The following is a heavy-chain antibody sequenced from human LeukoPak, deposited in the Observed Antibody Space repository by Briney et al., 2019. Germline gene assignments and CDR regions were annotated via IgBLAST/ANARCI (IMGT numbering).Heavy chain of an antibody. Sequence: GGSLRLSCAASGFTFSSYGMHWVRQAPGKGLEWVAVIWYDGSNKYYADSVKGRFTISRDNSKNTLYLQMNSLRAEDTGVYYCARDSFYGSGSYLTYYYGMDVWGQGTTVTVSS. D-gene: IGHD3-10*01. J-gene: IGHJ6*02. CDR1: GFTFSSYG. CDR3: ARDSFYGSGSYLTYYYGMDV. V-gene: IGHV3-33*01. CDR2: IWYDGSNK.